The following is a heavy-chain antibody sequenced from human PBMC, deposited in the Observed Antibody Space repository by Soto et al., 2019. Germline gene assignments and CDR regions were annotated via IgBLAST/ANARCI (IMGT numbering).Heavy chain of an antibody. CDR1: GFTFSSYS. CDR3: ARDDYGDYAVPFLDY. Sequence: PGGSLRLSCAASGFTFSSYSMNWVRQAPGKGLEWVSSISSSSSYIYYADSVKGRFTISRDNAKNSLYLQMNSLRAEDTAVYYCARDDYGDYAVPFLDYWGQGTLVTVSS. V-gene: IGHV3-21*01. CDR2: ISSSSSYI. D-gene: IGHD4-17*01. J-gene: IGHJ4*02.